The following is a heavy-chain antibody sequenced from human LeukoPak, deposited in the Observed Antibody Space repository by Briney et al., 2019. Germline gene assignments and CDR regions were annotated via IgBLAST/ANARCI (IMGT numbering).Heavy chain of an antibody. Sequence: GGSLRLSCVASGFTFSAYGMHWVRQAPGRGLDWVTVIRNDGTETFYADSVKGHFTISRDNSRNTLYLEMNSLRVDDTAMYYCARENWNVAKCVLDIWGQGTLVSVAS. CDR1: GFTFSAYG. D-gene: IGHD1-1*01. V-gene: IGHV3-33*01. CDR3: ARENWNVAKCVLDI. J-gene: IGHJ3*02. CDR2: IRNDGTET.